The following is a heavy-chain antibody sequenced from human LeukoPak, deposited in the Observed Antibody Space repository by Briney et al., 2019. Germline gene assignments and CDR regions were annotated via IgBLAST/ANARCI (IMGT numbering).Heavy chain of an antibody. D-gene: IGHD6-19*01. Sequence: GGSLRLSCAASGFTFSDYYMSWIRQAPGKGLEGVSYISSSGSTIYYADSVKGRFTSSRDNAKNSLYLQMNSLRAEDTAVYYCARDGVEYSSGWNDWGQGTLVTVSS. CDR3: ARDGVEYSSGWND. CDR1: GFTFSDYY. J-gene: IGHJ4*02. V-gene: IGHV3-11*01. CDR2: ISSSGSTI.